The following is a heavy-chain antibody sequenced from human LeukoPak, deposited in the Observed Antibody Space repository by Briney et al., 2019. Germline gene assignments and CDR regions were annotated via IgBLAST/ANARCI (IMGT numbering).Heavy chain of an antibody. CDR2: ISGSGADT. J-gene: IGHJ3*01. D-gene: IGHD1-26*01. Sequence: PGGSLRLSCEGSEFIFSNYAMSWVRQVPGKVMEWVSTISGSGADTYYADSMKGRFTVSRDNSKNTLYLHMNSLRVEDTAVYYGAKNSYSGTVSLWDFWGQGTMVTVSS. CDR1: EFIFSNYA. V-gene: IGHV3-23*01. CDR3: AKNSYSGTVSLWDF.